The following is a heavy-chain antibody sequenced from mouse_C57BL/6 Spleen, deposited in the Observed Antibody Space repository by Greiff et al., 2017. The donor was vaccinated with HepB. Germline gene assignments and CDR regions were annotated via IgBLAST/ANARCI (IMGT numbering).Heavy chain of an antibody. CDR2: IDPSDSYT. CDR3: ARRGYYGNYNYFDY. CDR1: GYTFTSYW. J-gene: IGHJ2*01. V-gene: IGHV1-50*01. Sequence: VQLQQSGAELVKPGASVKLSCKASGYTFTSYWMQWVKQRPGQGLEWIGEIDPSDSYTNYNQKFKGKATLTVDTSSSTAYMQLSSLTSEDSAVYYCARRGYYGNYNYFDYWGQGTTLTVSS. D-gene: IGHD2-1*01.